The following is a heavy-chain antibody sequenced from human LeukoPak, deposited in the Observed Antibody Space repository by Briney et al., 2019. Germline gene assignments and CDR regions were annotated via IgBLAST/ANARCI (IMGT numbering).Heavy chain of an antibody. CDR2: MNPNSGKT. V-gene: IGHV1-8*01. Sequence: ASVKVSCKASGYTFTSSDINWVRQAPGQGLEWMGWMNPNSGKTGSARKFQGRVAMTKNISISTAYIEVSSPTYEDTATYYCARGRPGLASAGTYDFWGQGTLITVSS. CDR3: ARGRPGLASAGTYDF. D-gene: IGHD6-13*01. CDR1: GYTFTSSD. J-gene: IGHJ4*02.